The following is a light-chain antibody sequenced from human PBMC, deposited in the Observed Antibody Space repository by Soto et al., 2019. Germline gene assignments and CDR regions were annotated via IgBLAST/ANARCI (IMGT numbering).Light chain of an antibody. CDR3: TSYTSSITYV. Sequence: QSALTQPPSASGSPGQSVTISCTGTSSDIGGYDYVSWHQQYPGKAPKLMIYDVTKRPSGVPDRFSGSKSGNTASLTVSGLQAEDEADYYCTSYTSSITYVFGTGTKLTVL. CDR1: SSDIGGYDY. CDR2: DVT. V-gene: IGLV2-8*01. J-gene: IGLJ1*01.